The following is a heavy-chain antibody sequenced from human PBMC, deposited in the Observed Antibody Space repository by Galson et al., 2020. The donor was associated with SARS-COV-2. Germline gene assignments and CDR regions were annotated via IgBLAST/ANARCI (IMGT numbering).Heavy chain of an antibody. Sequence: SKTLSLTCTVSGGSISSSSYYWGWIRQPPGEGLEWIGSIYYSERNYYNPSLTSRVTMSVDTSKNQFSLKLSSVTAADTAVYYCARQILTGYYSFYYFDYWGQGTLVTVSS. V-gene: IGHV4-39*01. CDR3: ARQILTGYYSFYYFDY. J-gene: IGHJ4*02. CDR1: GGSISSSSYY. CDR2: IYYSERN. D-gene: IGHD3-9*01.